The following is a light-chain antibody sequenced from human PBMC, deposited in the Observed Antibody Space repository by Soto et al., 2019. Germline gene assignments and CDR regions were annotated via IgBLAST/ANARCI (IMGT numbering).Light chain of an antibody. J-gene: IGKJ5*01. Sequence: EIVLTQSPATLSFSSGERATLSCRASQSVSSYLAWYQQNPGQAPRLLIYDASNRATGIPARFSGSGSGTDFTLTISSLEPEDFAVYYCQQRSNWPPITFGQGTRLEI. CDR1: QSVSSY. CDR3: QQRSNWPPIT. CDR2: DAS. V-gene: IGKV3-11*01.